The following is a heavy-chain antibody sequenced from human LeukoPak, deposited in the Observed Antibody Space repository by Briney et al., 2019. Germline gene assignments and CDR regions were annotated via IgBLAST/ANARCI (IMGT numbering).Heavy chain of an antibody. CDR3: AEAGPDAFDI. Sequence: WASVKVSCTASGGTFSSYAISWVRQAPGQGLEWMGGIIPIFGTVNYAQKFQGRVTITADESTSTAYMELSSLRSEDTAVYYCAEAGPDAFDIWGQGTMVTVSS. D-gene: IGHD6-13*01. J-gene: IGHJ3*02. V-gene: IGHV1-69*13. CDR1: GGTFSSYA. CDR2: IIPIFGTV.